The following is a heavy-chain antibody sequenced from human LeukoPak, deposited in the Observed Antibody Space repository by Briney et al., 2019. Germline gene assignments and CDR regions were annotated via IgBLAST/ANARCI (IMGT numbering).Heavy chain of an antibody. D-gene: IGHD5-12*01. CDR1: GFTFSSYG. V-gene: IGHV3-33*03. CDR3: ARGYSGYDRDPYYFDY. J-gene: IGHJ4*02. CDR2: IWYDGSNK. Sequence: GGSLRLSCAASGFTFSSYGMHWVRQAPGKGLEWVAVIWYDGSNKYYTDSVKGRFTISRDNAKNSLCLQMNSLRAEDTALYYCARGYSGYDRDPYYFDYWGQGTLVTVSS.